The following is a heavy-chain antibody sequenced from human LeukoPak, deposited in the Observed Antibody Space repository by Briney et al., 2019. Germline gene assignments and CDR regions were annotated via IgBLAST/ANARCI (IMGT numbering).Heavy chain of an antibody. CDR2: IYYSGST. Sequence: SETLSLTCTVSGGSISSSSYYWGWIRQPPGKGLEWIGSIYYSGSTYYNPSLKSRVTISVDTSKNQFSLKLSSVTAADTAVYYCARDLRFRAVDYWGQGTLVTVSS. V-gene: IGHV4-39*07. CDR3: ARDLRFRAVDY. J-gene: IGHJ4*02. CDR1: GGSISSSSYY. D-gene: IGHD3-10*01.